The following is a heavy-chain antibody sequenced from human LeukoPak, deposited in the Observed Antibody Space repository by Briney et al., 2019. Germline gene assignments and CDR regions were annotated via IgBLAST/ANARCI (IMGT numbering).Heavy chain of an antibody. CDR3: ASSQSIFGVVQYYYYMDV. Sequence: SETLSLTCAVYGGSFSGYYWSWIRQPPGKGLEWIGEINHSGSTNYNPPLKSRVTISVDTSKNQFSLKLSSVTAADTAVYYCASSQSIFGVVQYYYYMDVWGKGTTVTVSS. CDR1: GGSFSGYY. CDR2: INHSGST. V-gene: IGHV4-34*01. J-gene: IGHJ6*03. D-gene: IGHD3-3*02.